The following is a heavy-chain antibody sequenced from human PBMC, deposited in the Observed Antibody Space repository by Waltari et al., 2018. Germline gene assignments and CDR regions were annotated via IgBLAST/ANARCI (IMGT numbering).Heavy chain of an antibody. V-gene: IGHV4-61*02. CDR3: ARERMGIAAAGTGYYYMDV. J-gene: IGHJ6*03. CDR2: IYTSGST. D-gene: IGHD6-13*01. CDR1: GGSISSGSYY. Sequence: QVQLQESGPGLVKPSQTLSLTCTVSGGSISSGSYYWRWIRQPAGKGLEWIGRIYTSGSTNYNPSLKSRVTISVDTSKNQFSLKLSSVTAADTAVYYGARERMGIAAAGTGYYYMDVWGKGTTVTVSS.